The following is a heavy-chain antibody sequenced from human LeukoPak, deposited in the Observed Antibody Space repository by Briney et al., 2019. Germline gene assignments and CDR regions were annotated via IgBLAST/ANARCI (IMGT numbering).Heavy chain of an antibody. Sequence: SETLSLTCTVSGGSIISSTCYWGWIRQPPGKGLEWIGTIHYTGTIYNNPSLKSRVTISVDTSKNQFSLKVNSVTAADTAVYYCARHVIAVAGENFDYWGQGTLVTVSS. CDR1: GGSIISSTCY. CDR2: IHYTGTI. D-gene: IGHD6-19*01. CDR3: ARHVIAVAGENFDY. V-gene: IGHV4-39*01. J-gene: IGHJ4*02.